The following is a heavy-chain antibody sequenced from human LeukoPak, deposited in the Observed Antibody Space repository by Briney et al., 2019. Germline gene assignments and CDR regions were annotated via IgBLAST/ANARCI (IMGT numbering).Heavy chain of an antibody. CDR1: GFTFSTEA. J-gene: IGHJ4*02. Sequence: VGSLRLSCAASGFTFSTEAMSWVRQAPGKGLERVSSISGSGGSTYYADSVKGRFTISRDNSKNTLFLQMNSLRAEDTAVYYCAKAYSDSSGYYFGAYFDYWGQGTLVTVSS. CDR2: ISGSGGST. D-gene: IGHD3-22*01. CDR3: AKAYSDSSGYYFGAYFDY. V-gene: IGHV3-23*01.